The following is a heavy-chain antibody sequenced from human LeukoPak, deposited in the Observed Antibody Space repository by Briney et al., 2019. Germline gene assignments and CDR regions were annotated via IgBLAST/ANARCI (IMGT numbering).Heavy chain of an antibody. CDR2: IKSKTDVGTR. Sequence: GGSLTLSCAASGFTFSDAWMSWVRQASGKGLEWVGRIKSKTDVGTRDFAALVKGRFIISRDDSKKTVYLQMASLKTEDTAVYYCAAGTGRSDFDYWGQGTLVTVSS. CDR3: AAGTGRSDFDY. V-gene: IGHV3-15*01. D-gene: IGHD3/OR15-3a*01. J-gene: IGHJ4*02. CDR1: GFTFSDAW.